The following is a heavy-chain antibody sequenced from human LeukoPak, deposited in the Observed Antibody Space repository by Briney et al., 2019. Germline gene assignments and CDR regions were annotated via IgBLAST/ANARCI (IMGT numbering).Heavy chain of an antibody. CDR2: INPSGGST. CDR3: ARAPTYVAYHYYMDV. Sequence: VASVKVSCKASGYTFTSYYMHWVRQAPGQGLEWMGIINPSGGSTTYAQKFQGRVTMTRDMSTSTVYMELSSLRSEDTAVYYCARAPTYVAYHYYMDVWGKGTTVTVSS. D-gene: IGHD3-10*02. J-gene: IGHJ6*03. V-gene: IGHV1-46*01. CDR1: GYTFTSYY.